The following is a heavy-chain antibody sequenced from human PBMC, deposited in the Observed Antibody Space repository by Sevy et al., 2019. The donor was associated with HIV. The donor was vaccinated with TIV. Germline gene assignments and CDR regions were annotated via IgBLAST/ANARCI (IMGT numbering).Heavy chain of an antibody. CDR3: ASVRRCGGDCYFFDS. Sequence: ASVKVSCKASGGSLSNYGMNWVRQAPGQGLEWTGGIIPRVGLANYAQKFQDRVTVTADESTSTVYIEVRRLTAEDTGVYYCASVRRCGGDCYFFDSWGQGTLVTVSS. CDR2: IIPRVGLA. J-gene: IGHJ4*02. V-gene: IGHV1-69*10. CDR1: GGSLSNYG. D-gene: IGHD2-21*01.